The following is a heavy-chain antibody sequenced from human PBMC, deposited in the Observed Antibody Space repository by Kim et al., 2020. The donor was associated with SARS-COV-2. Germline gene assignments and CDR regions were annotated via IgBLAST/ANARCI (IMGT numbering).Heavy chain of an antibody. Sequence: GGSLRLSCAASGFTFSSYSMNWVRQAPGKGLEWVSSISSSSSYIYYADSVKGRFTISRDNAKNSLYLQMNSLRAEDTAVYYCARDEYYYDSSGYYAPLKVLFDYWGQGTLVTVSS. CDR1: GFTFSSYS. J-gene: IGHJ4*02. D-gene: IGHD3-22*01. V-gene: IGHV3-21*01. CDR3: ARDEYYYDSSGYYAPLKVLFDY. CDR2: ISSSSSYI.